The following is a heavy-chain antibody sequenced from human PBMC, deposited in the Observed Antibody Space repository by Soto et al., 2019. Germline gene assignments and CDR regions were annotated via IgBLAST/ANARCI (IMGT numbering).Heavy chain of an antibody. D-gene: IGHD3-3*01. Sequence: GGSLRLSCAASGFTFSSYWMSWVRQAPGKGLEWVANIKQDGSEKYYVDSVKGRFTISRDNAKNSLYLQMNSLRAEDTAVYYCARDLEYYDFWSGPHRTTWMDVWGKGTTVTVSS. CDR2: IKQDGSEK. V-gene: IGHV3-7*01. CDR3: ARDLEYYDFWSGPHRTTWMDV. J-gene: IGHJ6*04. CDR1: GFTFSSYW.